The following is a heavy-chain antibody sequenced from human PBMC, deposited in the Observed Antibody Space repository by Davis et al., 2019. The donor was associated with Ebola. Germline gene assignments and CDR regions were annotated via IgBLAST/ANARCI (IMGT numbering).Heavy chain of an antibody. Sequence: MPSETLSLTCTVSGASIRSASYYCGWIRQPPGKGRESIGSMYYSGSTFYNPSLKSRITIPVATSKNQFSLRLTSVTAADTATYYCARHSRPGPVGYFDSWGRGILATVSS. CDR1: GASIRSASYY. V-gene: IGHV4-39*01. J-gene: IGHJ4*02. D-gene: IGHD1-26*01. CDR3: ARHSRPGPVGYFDS. CDR2: MYYSGST.